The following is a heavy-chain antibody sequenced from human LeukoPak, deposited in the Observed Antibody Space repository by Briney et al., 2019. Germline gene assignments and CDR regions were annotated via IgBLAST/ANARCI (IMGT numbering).Heavy chain of an antibody. J-gene: IGHJ4*02. V-gene: IGHV1-18*01. CDR1: GYTFTSYG. CDR2: ISAYNGNT. D-gene: IGHD6-19*01. Sequence: ASVKVSCKASGYTFTSYGISWVRQAPGQGLEWMGWISAYNGNTNYAQKLQGRVTMTTDTSTSTAYMELRSLRSDDTAVYYCARELGDPGYSGDWTEIDYWGQGTLVTVSS. CDR3: ARELGDPGYSGDWTEIDY.